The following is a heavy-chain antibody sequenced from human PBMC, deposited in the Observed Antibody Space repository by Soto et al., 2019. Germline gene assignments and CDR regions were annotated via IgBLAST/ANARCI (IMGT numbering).Heavy chain of an antibody. CDR2: IRGFSPYT. CDR3: ARDRGYDAHDYYYNAMDV. J-gene: IGHJ6*02. V-gene: IGHV3-21*01. CDR1: GFTFSGYW. D-gene: IGHD2-15*01. Sequence: GGSLRLSCAGSGFTFSGYWMHWVRQAPGKGLEWVSAIRGFSPYTFYADSAKGRFTISRDNAKNSLYLQMNSLRAEDTAVYYCARDRGYDAHDYYYNAMDVWGQGTMATVS.